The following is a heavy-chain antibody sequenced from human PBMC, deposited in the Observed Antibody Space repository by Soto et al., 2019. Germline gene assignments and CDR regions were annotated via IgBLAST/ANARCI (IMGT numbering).Heavy chain of an antibody. CDR3: AKHKLVIERAFDI. Sequence: GGSLRLSCAASGFTFSSYAMSWVRQAPGKGLEWVSAISGSGGSKYYADSVKGRFTISRDNSKKTLYLQMNSLRADDTAVYYCAKHKLVIERAFDIWGQGTMVTVSS. CDR2: ISGSGGSK. D-gene: IGHD2-21*01. CDR1: GFTFSSYA. J-gene: IGHJ3*02. V-gene: IGHV3-23*01.